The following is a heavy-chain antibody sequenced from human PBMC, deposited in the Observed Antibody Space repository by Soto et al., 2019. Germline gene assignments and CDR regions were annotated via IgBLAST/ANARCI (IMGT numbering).Heavy chain of an antibody. CDR2: IFYSGTT. CDR1: GGSISSSSYY. V-gene: IGHV4-39*01. Sequence: SETLSLTCTVSGGSISSSSYYWGWIRQPPGKGLEWIGSIFYSGTTYYNPSLKSQVTISVDTSKSQFSLRLSSVTAADTAVYYCASEGPTKDYYYGMDVRGQGTTVTVSS. J-gene: IGHJ6*02. D-gene: IGHD1-1*01. CDR3: ASEGPTKDYYYGMDV.